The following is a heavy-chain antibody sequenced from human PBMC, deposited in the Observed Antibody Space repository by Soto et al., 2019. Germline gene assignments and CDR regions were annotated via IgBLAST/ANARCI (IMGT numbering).Heavy chain of an antibody. CDR2: IYSGGST. D-gene: IGHD5-12*01. V-gene: IGHV3-66*04. Sequence: GESLKISCAASGFTVSSNYMSWVRQAPGKGLEWVSVIYSGGSTYYADSVKGRFTISRDNSKNTLYLQMNSLRAEDTAVYYCARHSGYDLHFDYWGQGTLVTVSS. J-gene: IGHJ4*02. CDR1: GFTVSSNY. CDR3: ARHSGYDLHFDY.